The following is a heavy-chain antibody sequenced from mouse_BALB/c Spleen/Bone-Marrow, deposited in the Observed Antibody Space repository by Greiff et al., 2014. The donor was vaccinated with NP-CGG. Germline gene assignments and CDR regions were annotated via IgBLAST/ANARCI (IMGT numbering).Heavy chain of an antibody. Sequence: QVHVKQSGAELVRPGVSVKISCKGSGYTFTDYAIHWVKQSHAKSLEWIGLISGYYGDAIYNQKFKGKATMTEDKSSRTAYMDLARLTAEDSAIYYCARSGKVRNAMDYWGQGTSVTVPS. V-gene: IGHV1-67*01. D-gene: IGHD2-14*01. CDR2: ISGYYGDA. CDR1: GYTFTDYA. J-gene: IGHJ4*01. CDR3: ARSGKVRNAMDY.